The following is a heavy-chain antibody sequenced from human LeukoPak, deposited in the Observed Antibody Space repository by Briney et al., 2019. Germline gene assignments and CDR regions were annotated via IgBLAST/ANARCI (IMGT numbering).Heavy chain of an antibody. J-gene: IGHJ4*02. D-gene: IGHD2-15*01. V-gene: IGHV4-59*01. CDR2: IYYSGST. Sequence: SETLSLTCTVSGVSITSYYWSWIRQPPGKGLEWIGYIYYSGSTNYNPSLKSRVTISVDTSKNQFSLKLSSVTAADTAVYYCARGIFWRWAYYLDYWGQGTLVTVSS. CDR1: GVSITSYY. CDR3: ARGIFWRWAYYLDY.